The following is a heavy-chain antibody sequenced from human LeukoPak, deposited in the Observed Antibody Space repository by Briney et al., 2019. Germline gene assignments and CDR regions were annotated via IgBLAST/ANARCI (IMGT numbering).Heavy chain of an antibody. CDR2: INPSDGST. D-gene: IGHD5-24*01. V-gene: IGHV1-46*01. J-gene: IGHJ3*02. Sequence: GASVKVSCKASGYTFTSYYIHLVRQAPGQGFEWMAIINPSDGSTMNSQKFQGRVTMTRDTSTSTVYMELSGLRSEDTALYYCARIRDGYNDAYDIWGQGTMVTVSS. CDR3: ARIRDGYNDAYDI. CDR1: GYTFTSYY.